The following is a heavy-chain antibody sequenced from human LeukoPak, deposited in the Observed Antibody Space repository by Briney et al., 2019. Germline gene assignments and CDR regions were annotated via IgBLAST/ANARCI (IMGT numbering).Heavy chain of an antibody. V-gene: IGHV3-23*01. CDR3: AKGINGYFDY. Sequence: GGSLRLSCAASGFTFNNYPMTWVRQAPGKGLEWVSSINSSGGNTYYADSVKGRFTISRDNSENTLYLQMNSLRAEDTALYYCAKGINGYFDYWGQGTLVTVSS. J-gene: IGHJ4*02. CDR2: INSSGGNT. D-gene: IGHD2-8*01. CDR1: GFTFNNYP.